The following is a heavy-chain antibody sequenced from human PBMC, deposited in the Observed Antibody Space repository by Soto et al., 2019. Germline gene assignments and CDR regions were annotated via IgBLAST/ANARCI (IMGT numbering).Heavy chain of an antibody. CDR3: ASKAAAARLVFWYLDL. CDR1: GYTLTELS. V-gene: IGHV1-24*01. Sequence: ASVKVSCKVSGYTLTELSMHWVRQAPGKGLEWMGGFDPEDGETIYAQKFQGRVTMTEDTSTDTAYMELSSLRSEDTAVYYCASKAAAARLVFWYLDLWGRGTLVTVS. J-gene: IGHJ2*01. CDR2: FDPEDGET. D-gene: IGHD6-6*01.